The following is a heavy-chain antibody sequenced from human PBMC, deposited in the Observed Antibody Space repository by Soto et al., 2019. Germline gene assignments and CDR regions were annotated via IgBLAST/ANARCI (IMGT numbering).Heavy chain of an antibody. CDR3: ARDLEDTAMAFDY. CDR1: GGSISSYY. Sequence: SETLSLTCTVSGGSISSYYWSWIRQPPGKGLEWIGYIYYSGSTNYNPSLKSRVTISVDTSKNQFSLKLSSVTAADTAVYYCARDLEDTAMAFDYWGQGILVTVSS. J-gene: IGHJ4*02. D-gene: IGHD5-18*01. CDR2: IYYSGST. V-gene: IGHV4-59*01.